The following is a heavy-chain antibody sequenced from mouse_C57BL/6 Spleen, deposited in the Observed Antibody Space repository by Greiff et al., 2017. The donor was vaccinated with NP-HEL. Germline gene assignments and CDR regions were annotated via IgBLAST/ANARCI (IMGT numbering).Heavy chain of an antibody. J-gene: IGHJ2*01. CDR3: AFYDGFFDY. Sequence: QVQLQQSGAELVKPGASVKLSCKASGYTFTSYWMQWVKQRPGQGLEWIGEIDPSDSYTNYNQKFKGKATLTVDTSSSTAYMQLSSLTSEDSAVYYCAFYDGFFDYWGQGTTLTVSS. D-gene: IGHD2-3*01. CDR2: IDPSDSYT. V-gene: IGHV1-50*01. CDR1: GYTFTSYW.